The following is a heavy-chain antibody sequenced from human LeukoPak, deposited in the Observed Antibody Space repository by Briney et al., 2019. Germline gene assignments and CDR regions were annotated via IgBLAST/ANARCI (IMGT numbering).Heavy chain of an antibody. J-gene: IGHJ6*03. Sequence: GGSLRLSCAASGFTFSGSAMHWVRQASGKGLEWVGRIRSKADYAASVKGKFTISRDDSKNTAYLQMNSLKTEDTAVYYCSRSSSRNFGVVIKSYYYYMDVWGKGTTVTVSS. D-gene: IGHD3-3*01. CDR2: IRSKAD. CDR3: SRSSSRNFGVVIKSYYYYMDV. CDR1: GFTFSGSA. V-gene: IGHV3-73*01.